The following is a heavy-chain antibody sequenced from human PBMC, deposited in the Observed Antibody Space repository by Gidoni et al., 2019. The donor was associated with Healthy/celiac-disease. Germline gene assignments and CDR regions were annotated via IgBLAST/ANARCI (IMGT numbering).Heavy chain of an antibody. V-gene: IGHV3-53*01. D-gene: IGHD5-18*01. CDR2: IYSGGST. CDR3: ARDKELWQGGDAFDI. J-gene: IGHJ3*02. Sequence: EVQLVESGGGLIQPGGSLRLSCAASGFTVSSNYMSWVRQAPGKGLEWVSVIYSGGSTYYADSVKGRFTISRDNSKNTLYLQMNSLRAEDTAVYYCARDKELWQGGDAFDIWGQGTMVTVSS. CDR1: GFTVSSNY.